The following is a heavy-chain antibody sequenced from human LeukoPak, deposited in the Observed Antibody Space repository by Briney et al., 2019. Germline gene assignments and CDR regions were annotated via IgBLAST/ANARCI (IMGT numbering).Heavy chain of an antibody. CDR2: IYWNDDK. Sequence: SGPTLVKPTQTLTLTCTFSGFSLSTSGVGVGWIRQPPGKALEWLALIYWNDDKRYSPSLKSRLTITKDTSKNQVVLTMTNMDPVDTATYYCAHSGDVVVPAAISNWFDPWGQGTLVTVSS. CDR3: AHSGDVVVPAAISNWFDP. V-gene: IGHV2-5*01. J-gene: IGHJ5*02. CDR1: GFSLSTSGVG. D-gene: IGHD2-2*01.